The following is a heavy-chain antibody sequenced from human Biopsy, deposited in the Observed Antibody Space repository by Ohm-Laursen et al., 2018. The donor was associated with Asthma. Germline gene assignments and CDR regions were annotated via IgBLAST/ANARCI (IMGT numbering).Heavy chain of an antibody. CDR2: ISYSGST. J-gene: IGHJ4*02. D-gene: IGHD5-18*01. Sequence: SQTLSLTCTVSGGSVSSGSHYWSWIRQSPGKGLEWIGYISYSGSTNYNPSLKSRVTISVDTSKNQFSLKLSSVTAADTAVYYCARDFVDSAMDYFDYWGQGTLVTVSS. CDR1: GGSVSSGSHY. CDR3: ARDFVDSAMDYFDY. V-gene: IGHV4-61*01.